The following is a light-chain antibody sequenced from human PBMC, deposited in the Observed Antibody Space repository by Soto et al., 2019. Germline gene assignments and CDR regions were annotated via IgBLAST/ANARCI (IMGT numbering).Light chain of an antibody. Sequence: DIQMTQSPSSLSASVGDRITITCRASQSVGDLLNWYQQKPGRAPNLLIYAVSNLQSGVPSRFSGSGSGTDFSLTINSLQPEDFATYYCQQSYGIPLTFGGGTKVEIK. V-gene: IGKV1-39*01. J-gene: IGKJ4*01. CDR1: QSVGDL. CDR2: AVS. CDR3: QQSYGIPLT.